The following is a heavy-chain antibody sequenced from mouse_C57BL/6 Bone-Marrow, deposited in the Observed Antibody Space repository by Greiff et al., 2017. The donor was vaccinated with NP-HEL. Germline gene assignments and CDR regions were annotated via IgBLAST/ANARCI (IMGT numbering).Heavy chain of an antibody. CDR1: GFTFSNYW. J-gene: IGHJ2*01. CDR3: TGTTVVATDY. D-gene: IGHD1-1*01. CDR2: IRLKSDNYAT. V-gene: IGHV6-3*01. Sequence: EVKVEESGGGLVQPGGSMKLSCVASGFTFSNYWMNWVRQSPEKGLEWVAQIRLKSDNYATHYAESGKGRFTISRHYSKSSVYLQMNNLRAECTGIYYCTGTTVVATDYWGQGTTLTVSS.